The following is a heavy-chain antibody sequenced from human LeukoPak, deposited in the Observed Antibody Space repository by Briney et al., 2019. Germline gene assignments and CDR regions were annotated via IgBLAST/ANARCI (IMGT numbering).Heavy chain of an antibody. CDR1: GASISSYY. V-gene: IGHV4-59*01. Sequence: PSETLSLTCTVSGASISSYYWSWIRQPPGKGLEWIGFIYYSGSTNYNPSLKSRVTISVDTSKNQFSLKLSSVTAADTAVYYCARARRWNAAVEGWWFDPWGQGTLVTVSS. J-gene: IGHJ5*02. CDR2: IYYSGST. CDR3: ARARRWNAAVEGWWFDP. D-gene: IGHD1-1*01.